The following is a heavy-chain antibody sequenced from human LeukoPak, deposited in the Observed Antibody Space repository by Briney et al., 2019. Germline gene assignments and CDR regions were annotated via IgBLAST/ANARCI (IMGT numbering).Heavy chain of an antibody. D-gene: IGHD2-15*01. Sequence: PGGSLRLSRAASGFTFSSYWMSWVRQPPGKGLEWVANIKQDGSEKYYVDSVKGRFTISRDNSKNTLYLQMNSLRAEDTAVYYCARDVASVVAAAGDYWGQGTLVTVSS. CDR2: IKQDGSEK. V-gene: IGHV3-7*01. J-gene: IGHJ4*02. CDR1: GFTFSSYW. CDR3: ARDVASVVAAAGDY.